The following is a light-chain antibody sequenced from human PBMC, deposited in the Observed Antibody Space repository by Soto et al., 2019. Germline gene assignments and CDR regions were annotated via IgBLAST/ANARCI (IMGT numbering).Light chain of an antibody. CDR1: NIESKS. CDR2: DDS. Sequence: SYELTQPPSVSVAPGQTARITCGGNNIESKSVHWYQQRPGQAPVLVVHDDSDRPSGTPERISGSNSGNTATLTISRVEAGDEAEYYCQVWDGLSDHVIFGGGTKLTVL. CDR3: QVWDGLSDHVI. V-gene: IGLV3-21*02. J-gene: IGLJ2*01.